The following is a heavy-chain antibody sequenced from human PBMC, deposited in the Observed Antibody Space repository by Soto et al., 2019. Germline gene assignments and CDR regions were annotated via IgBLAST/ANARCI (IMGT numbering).Heavy chain of an antibody. Sequence: LSLTCTVSGGSISSGGYYWSWIRQHPGKGLEWIGYIYYSGSTYYNPPLKSRVTISVDTSKNQFSLKLSSVTAADTTVYYCARIRTGTTHTVPWGQGTLVTVSA. D-gene: IGHD1-7*01. V-gene: IGHV4-31*03. J-gene: IGHJ5*02. CDR1: GGSISSGGYY. CDR2: IYYSGST. CDR3: ARIRTGTTHTVP.